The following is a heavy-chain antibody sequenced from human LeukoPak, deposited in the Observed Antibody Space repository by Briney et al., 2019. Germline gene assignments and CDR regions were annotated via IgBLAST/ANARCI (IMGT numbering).Heavy chain of an antibody. D-gene: IGHD7-27*01. CDR3: ASGVYSDWGSFDY. J-gene: IGHJ4*02. CDR1: GFTFSSYE. CDR2: ISSSGSTI. Sequence: PGGSLRLSCAASGFTFSSYEMNWVRQAPGKGLEWVSYISSSGSTIYYADSVKGRFTISRDNAKNSLYLQMNSLRAEDTAVYYCASGVYSDWGSFDYWGQGTLVTVSS. V-gene: IGHV3-48*03.